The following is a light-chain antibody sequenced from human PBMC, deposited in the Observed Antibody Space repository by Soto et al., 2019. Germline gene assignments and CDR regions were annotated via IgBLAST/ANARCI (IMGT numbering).Light chain of an antibody. V-gene: IGKV3-11*01. CDR3: QQRSHWPT. J-gene: IGKJ1*01. Sequence: PGERATLSCRASQRVRSFLAWYQQKPGQAPRLLISDASNRATDVPARFSGSGSGTDFTLTISSLEPEDFAVYYCQQRSHWPTFGQGTKVEIK. CDR2: DAS. CDR1: QRVRSF.